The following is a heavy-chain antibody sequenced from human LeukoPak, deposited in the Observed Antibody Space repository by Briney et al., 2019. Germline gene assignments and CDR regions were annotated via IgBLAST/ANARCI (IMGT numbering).Heavy chain of an antibody. D-gene: IGHD3-3*01. J-gene: IGHJ6*03. CDR3: ARATYYDFWSGPEPDPYYYYMDV. CDR1: GGSFSGYY. V-gene: IGHV4-34*01. Sequence: SETLSLTCAVYGGSFSGYYWSWLRQPPGKGLEWIGEINHSGSTNYNPSLKSRVTISVDTSKNQFSLKLSSVTAADTAVYYCARATYYDFWSGPEPDPYYYYMDVWGKGTTVTVSS. CDR2: INHSGST.